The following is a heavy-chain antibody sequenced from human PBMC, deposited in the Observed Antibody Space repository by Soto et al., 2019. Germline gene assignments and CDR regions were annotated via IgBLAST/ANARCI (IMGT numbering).Heavy chain of an antibody. Sequence: QVQLVESGGGVVQPGRSLRLSCAASGFTFSSYGMHWVRQAPGKGLEWVAVIWYDGSNKYYADSVKGRFTISRDNSKNTLYLQMNSLRAEDSAVYYCARDEGIGVNYYYYGMDVWGQGTTVTVSS. CDR1: GFTFSSYG. V-gene: IGHV3-33*01. D-gene: IGHD3-10*01. CDR2: IWYDGSNK. J-gene: IGHJ6*02. CDR3: ARDEGIGVNYYYYGMDV.